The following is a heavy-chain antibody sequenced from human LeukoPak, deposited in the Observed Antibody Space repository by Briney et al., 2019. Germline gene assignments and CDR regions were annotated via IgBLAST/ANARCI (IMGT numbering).Heavy chain of an antibody. CDR1: GITFSDYY. V-gene: IGHV3-11*04. Sequence: PGGSLRLSCVASGITFSDYYMTWIRQAPGKGLEWVSYISSTGSTLYYADSVKGRFTISRDNAKNSLYLQMNSLRAEDTAVYYCARTYLYCSGGSCYSVDYWGQGTLVTVSS. CDR3: ARTYLYCSGGSCYSVDY. D-gene: IGHD2-15*01. CDR2: ISSTGSTL. J-gene: IGHJ4*02.